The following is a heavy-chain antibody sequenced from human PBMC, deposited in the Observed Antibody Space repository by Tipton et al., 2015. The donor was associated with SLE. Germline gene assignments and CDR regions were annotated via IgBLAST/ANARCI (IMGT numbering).Heavy chain of an antibody. CDR1: GGSFSGYF. CDR2: ISSSGSTI. CDR3: ARGGNSGAFDI. V-gene: IGHV3-48*03. J-gene: IGHJ3*02. Sequence: LSLTCAVYGGSFSGYFWNWVRQAPGKGLEWVSYISSSGSTIYYADSVKGRFTISRDNAKNSLYLQMNSLRAEDTAVYYCARGGNSGAFDIWGQGTMVTVSS. D-gene: IGHD4-23*01.